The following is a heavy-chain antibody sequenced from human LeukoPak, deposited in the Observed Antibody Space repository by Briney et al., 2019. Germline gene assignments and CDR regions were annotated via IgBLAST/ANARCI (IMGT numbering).Heavy chain of an antibody. D-gene: IGHD6-19*01. CDR1: GASISTYY. Sequence: SETLSLTCTVSGASISTYYWGWIRQPPGKGLEWIGYIHDTGATNYNPSLKSRVSISKDTSKNQFSLKMSSVTAADTAVYYCAKHGSGRSFDYWGQGTLVSVPS. CDR3: AKHGSGRSFDY. J-gene: IGHJ4*02. V-gene: IGHV4-59*01. CDR2: IHDTGAT.